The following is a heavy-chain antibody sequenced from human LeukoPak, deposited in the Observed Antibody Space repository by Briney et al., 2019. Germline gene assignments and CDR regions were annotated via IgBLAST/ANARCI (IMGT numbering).Heavy chain of an antibody. CDR3: AKVAAARGDFDY. CDR2: IRYDGSNK. J-gene: IGHJ4*02. D-gene: IGHD6-13*01. V-gene: IGHV3-30*02. Sequence: GGSLRLSCAASGFTFSSYGVHWVRQAPGKGLEWVAFIRYDGSNKYYADSVKGRFTISRDNSKNTLYLQMNSLRAEDTAVYYCAKVAAARGDFDYWGQGTLVTVSS. CDR1: GFTFSSYG.